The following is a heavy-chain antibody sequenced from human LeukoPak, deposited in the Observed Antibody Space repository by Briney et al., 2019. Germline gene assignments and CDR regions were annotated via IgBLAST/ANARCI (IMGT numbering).Heavy chain of an antibody. V-gene: IGHV4-59*01. CDR2: IYYSGST. CDR1: GGSISSYY. Sequence: RASETLSLTCTVSGGSISSYYWSWIRRPPGKGLEWTGYIYYSGSTNYNPSLKSRVTISVDTSKNQFSLKLSSVTAADTVVYYCARAGGYCSSTSCPMGYYYYYYMDVWGKGTTVTVSS. J-gene: IGHJ6*03. CDR3: ARAGGYCSSTSCPMGYYYYYYMDV. D-gene: IGHD2-2*01.